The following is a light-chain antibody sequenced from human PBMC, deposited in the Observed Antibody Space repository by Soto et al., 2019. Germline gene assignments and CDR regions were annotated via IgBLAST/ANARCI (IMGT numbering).Light chain of an antibody. Sequence: DIVLTQYPGTLSFSPGERATLSCRASQSVSNYLAWYQQKRGQAPRLLIYPASNRATGVPARFTGSGSGTDFTLSIISLEPEDFAVYYCQQRTNWPRLTFGGGTRVDSK. V-gene: IGKV3-11*01. CDR3: QQRTNWPRLT. J-gene: IGKJ4*01. CDR2: PAS. CDR1: QSVSNY.